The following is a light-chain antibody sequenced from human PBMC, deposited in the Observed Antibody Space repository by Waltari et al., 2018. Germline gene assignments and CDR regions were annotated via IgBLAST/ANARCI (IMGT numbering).Light chain of an antibody. V-gene: IGKV2-28*01. CDR3: MQALQTPYT. Sequence: DIVMTQSPLSLPVTPGEPASISRRSSQSLLHTNGYSYLDWYLQKPGQSPQLLLYLVSHRASGVPDRFSGSGSGTDFTLKISRVEAEDVGVYYCMQALQTPYTFGQGTKLEIK. J-gene: IGKJ2*01. CDR2: LVS. CDR1: QSLLHTNGYSY.